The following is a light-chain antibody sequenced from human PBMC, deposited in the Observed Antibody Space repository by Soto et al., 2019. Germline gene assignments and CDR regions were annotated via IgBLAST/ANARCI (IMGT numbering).Light chain of an antibody. CDR1: QTVRANF. CDR3: QQYGAAPLV. CDR2: AAS. V-gene: IGKV3-20*01. Sequence: EIVLTQSPGRVSLSPGERSTLSCRASQTVRANFLAWYQSRPGQAPRLLIYAASTRASGVPDRFSGSGSGTDFPRTISRLAPEDSAVYYCQQYGAAPLVFGGGAKV. J-gene: IGKJ4*01.